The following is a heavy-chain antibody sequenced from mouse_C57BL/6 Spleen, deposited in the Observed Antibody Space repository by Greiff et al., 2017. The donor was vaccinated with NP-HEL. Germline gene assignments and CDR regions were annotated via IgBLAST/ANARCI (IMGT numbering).Heavy chain of an antibody. V-gene: IGHV1-19*01. Sequence: EVQLQQSGPVLVKPGASVKMSCKASGYTFTDYYMNWVKQSHGKSLEWIGVINPYNGGTSYNQKLKGKATLTVDKSSSTAYMELNSLTAEDSAVYYCARGGIYYGNYDYYAMDYWGQRTSVTVSS. CDR1: GYTFTDYY. CDR2: INPYNGGT. D-gene: IGHD2-1*01. CDR3: ARGGIYYGNYDYYAMDY. J-gene: IGHJ4*01.